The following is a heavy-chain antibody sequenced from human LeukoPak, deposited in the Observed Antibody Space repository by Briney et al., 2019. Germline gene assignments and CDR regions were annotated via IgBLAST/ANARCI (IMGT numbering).Heavy chain of an antibody. V-gene: IGHV1-2*06. J-gene: IGHJ4*02. CDR1: GYTFTGYY. CDR3: ARGRGRRDGYNYYYFDY. CDR2: INPNSGGT. D-gene: IGHD5-24*01. Sequence: ASVKVSCKASGYTFTGYYMHCVRQAPGQGLEWMGRINPNSGGTNYARKFQGRVTMTRDTSISTAYMELSRLRSDDTAVYYCARGRGRRDGYNYYYFDYWGQGTLVTVSS.